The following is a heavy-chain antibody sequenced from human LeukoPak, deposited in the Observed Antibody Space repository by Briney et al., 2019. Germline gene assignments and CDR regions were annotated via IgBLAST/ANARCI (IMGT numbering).Heavy chain of an antibody. CDR3: ASQLGYSSSWYYFDY. CDR1: GFTFSSYG. J-gene: IGHJ4*02. D-gene: IGHD6-13*01. CDR2: IKQDGSEK. V-gene: IGHV3-7*01. Sequence: GGSLRLSCAASGFTFSSYGMHWVRQAPGKGLEWVANIKQDGSEKYYVDSVKGRFTISRDNAKNSLYLQMNSLRAEDTAVYYCASQLGYSSSWYYFDYWGQGTLVTVSS.